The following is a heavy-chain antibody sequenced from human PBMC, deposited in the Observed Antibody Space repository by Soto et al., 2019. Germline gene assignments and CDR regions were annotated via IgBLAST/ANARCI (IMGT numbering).Heavy chain of an antibody. CDR2: IFSNDEK. Sequence: SGPTLVNPTETLTLTCTVSGFSLSNPRMGVSWIRQPPGKALEWLAHIFSNDEKSYSTSLKSRLTISRDTSKSQVVLTMTNMDHVDTATYYCARIQRISMIVVSKPSFDYWGQGALVTVSS. CDR1: GFSLSNPRMG. CDR3: ARIQRISMIVVSKPSFDY. V-gene: IGHV2-26*01. J-gene: IGHJ4*02. D-gene: IGHD3-22*01.